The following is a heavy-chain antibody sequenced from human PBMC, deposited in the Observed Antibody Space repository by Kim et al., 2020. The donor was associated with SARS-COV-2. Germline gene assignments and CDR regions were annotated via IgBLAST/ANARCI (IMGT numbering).Heavy chain of an antibody. CDR1: GFTVSSNY. V-gene: IGHV3-66*01. D-gene: IGHD6-19*01. CDR2: IYSGGST. Sequence: GGSLRLSCAASGFTVSSNYMSWVRQAPGKGLEWVSVIYSGGSTYYADSLKGRFTISRDTSKNTLYLQMNTLRAADTAVYYCARDVPTIYTSGNFDYWAQG. CDR3: ARDVPTIYTSGNFDY. J-gene: IGHJ4*02.